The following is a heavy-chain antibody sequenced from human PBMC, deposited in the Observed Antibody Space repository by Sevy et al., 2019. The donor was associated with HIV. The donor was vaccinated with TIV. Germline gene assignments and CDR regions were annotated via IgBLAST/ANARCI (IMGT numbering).Heavy chain of an antibody. Sequence: SETLSLTCTVSGGSISSGGYYWSWIRQHPGKGLEWIGYIYYSGSTYYNPSLKSRVTISVDTSKNQFSLKLSSVTAADTAVYYCARGQGRGGYFDYWGQGTLVTVSS. J-gene: IGHJ4*02. CDR1: GGSISSGGYY. CDR2: IYYSGST. V-gene: IGHV4-31*03. D-gene: IGHD3-16*01. CDR3: ARGQGRGGYFDY.